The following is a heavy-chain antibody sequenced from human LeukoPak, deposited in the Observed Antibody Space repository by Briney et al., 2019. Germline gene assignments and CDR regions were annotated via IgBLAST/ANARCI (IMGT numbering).Heavy chain of an antibody. V-gene: IGHV4-34*01. CDR1: GGTLIHYY. CDR3: AREGRFGGVIVPQGWFDP. CDR2: VTHTGGT. D-gene: IGHD3-16*02. J-gene: IGHJ5*02. Sequence: SETLSLTCAVYGGTLIHYYWSWIRLVPGKGLEWIGEVTHTGGTNYNPSLKSRVTISVDMSKNQFSLRLSSVTAADTAVYYCAREGRFGGVIVPQGWFDPWGQGSLVTVSS.